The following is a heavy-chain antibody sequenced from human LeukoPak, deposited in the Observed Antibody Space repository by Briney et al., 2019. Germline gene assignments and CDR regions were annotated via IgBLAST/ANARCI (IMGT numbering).Heavy chain of an antibody. CDR2: IYYSGST. CDR3: ERVEYSSSFWSDP. D-gene: IGHD6-13*01. V-gene: IGHV4-31*03. J-gene: IGHJ5*02. Sequence: PSETLSLTCTVSGGSISSGGYYWSWIRQHPGKGLEWIGYIYYSGSTYYNPSLKSRVTISVDTSKNQFSLKLSSVTAADTAVYYCERVEYSSSFWSDPWGQGTLVTVSS. CDR1: GGSISSGGYY.